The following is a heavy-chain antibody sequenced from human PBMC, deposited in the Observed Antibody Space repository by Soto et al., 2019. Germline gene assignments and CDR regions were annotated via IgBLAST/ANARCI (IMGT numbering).Heavy chain of an antibody. CDR2: INHSGST. V-gene: IGHV4-34*01. CDR3: ARDGYGYGYPHVTPVNY. D-gene: IGHD5-18*01. Sequence: SETLSLTCAVNGGSFSGYYWSWIRQPPGKGLERIGEINHSGSTNYNPSLKSRVTISVDTSKNQFSLKLSPVTAADTAVYYCARDGYGYGYPHVTPVNYWGQGTLVTVSS. J-gene: IGHJ4*02. CDR1: GGSFSGYY.